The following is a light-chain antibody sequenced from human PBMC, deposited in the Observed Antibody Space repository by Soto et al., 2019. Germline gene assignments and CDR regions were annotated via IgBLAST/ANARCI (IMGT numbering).Light chain of an antibody. V-gene: IGKV1-8*01. J-gene: IGKJ1*01. CDR3: QQYYDYPWA. Sequence: AIRMTQSPSSFSASTGDRVTITCRASQGISSYLAWYQQKPGKAPKLLIYGASTLQSGVPSRFSGSGSGTDFTLTIGSLQSEEFATYFCQQYYDYPWAFGQGTKVEIK. CDR2: GAS. CDR1: QGISSY.